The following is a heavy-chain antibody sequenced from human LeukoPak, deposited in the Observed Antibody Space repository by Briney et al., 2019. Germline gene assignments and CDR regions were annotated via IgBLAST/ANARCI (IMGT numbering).Heavy chain of an antibody. V-gene: IGHV3-30-3*01. D-gene: IGHD5/OR15-5a*01. CDR2: ISYDGSNK. J-gene: IGHJ4*02. CDR3: ARDKSPRVPAFGY. CDR1: GFTFSSYA. Sequence: PGRSLRLSCAASGFTFSSYAMHWVRQAPGKGLEWVAVISYDGSNKYYADSVKGRFTISRDNSKNTLYLQMNSLRAEDTAVYYCARDKSPRVPAFGYWGQGTLVTVSS.